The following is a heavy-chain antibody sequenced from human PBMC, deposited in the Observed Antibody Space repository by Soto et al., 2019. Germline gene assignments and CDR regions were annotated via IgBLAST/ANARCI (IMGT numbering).Heavy chain of an antibody. CDR2: IYYSGST. CDR3: ASVFLEGSTPPFDY. J-gene: IGHJ4*02. CDR1: GCSISSGGYY. D-gene: IGHD3-3*01. Sequence: QVQLQESGPGLVKPSQTLSLTCTVSGCSISSGGYYWSWIRQHPGKGLEWIGYIYYSGSTYYNPSLKSRVTISVDTSKNQFSLKLSYVTAADTAVYYCASVFLEGSTPPFDYWGQGTLVTVSS. V-gene: IGHV4-31*03.